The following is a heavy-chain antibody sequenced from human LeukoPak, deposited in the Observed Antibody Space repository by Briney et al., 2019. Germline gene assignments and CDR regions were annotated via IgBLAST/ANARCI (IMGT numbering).Heavy chain of an antibody. CDR2: IWYDGSNK. CDR1: GFTFSSYG. D-gene: IGHD6-19*01. CDR3: ARDRYQYSSGWYYFDY. V-gene: IGHV3-33*01. Sequence: PGRSLRLSCAASGFTFSSYGMHWVRQAPGKGLEWVAVIWYDGSNKYYADSVKGRFAISRDNSKNTLYLQMNSLRAEDTAVYYCARDRYQYSSGWYYFDYWGQGTLVTVSS. J-gene: IGHJ4*02.